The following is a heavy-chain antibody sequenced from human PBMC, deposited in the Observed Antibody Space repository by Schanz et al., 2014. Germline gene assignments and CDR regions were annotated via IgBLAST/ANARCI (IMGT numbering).Heavy chain of an antibody. CDR1: GYTFTSYG. D-gene: IGHD3-22*01. CDR3: AGAFDSSGYYFDY. CDR2: IIPSLGLA. J-gene: IGHJ4*02. Sequence: QVQLVQSGAEVKKPGASVKVSCKASGYTFTSYGINWVRQAPGQGLEWMGRIIPSLGLAKYEQKFQGRVTITADRSTSTAYMELSSLRSEDTAVYYCAGAFDSSGYYFDYWGQGTLVTVSS. V-gene: IGHV1-69*09.